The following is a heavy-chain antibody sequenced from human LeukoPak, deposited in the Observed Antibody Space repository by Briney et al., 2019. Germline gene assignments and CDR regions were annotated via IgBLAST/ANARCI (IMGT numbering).Heavy chain of an antibody. J-gene: IGHJ4*02. CDR2: INHSGST. V-gene: IGHV4-34*01. Sequence: TSGTLSLTCAVYGGSFSGYYWSWIRQPPGKGLEWIGEINHSGSTNYNPSLKSRVTISVDTSKNQFSLKLSSVTAADTAVYYCARPYCSSTSCYDWDDYWGQGTLVTVSS. CDR1: GGSFSGYY. CDR3: ARPYCSSTSCYDWDDY. D-gene: IGHD2-2*01.